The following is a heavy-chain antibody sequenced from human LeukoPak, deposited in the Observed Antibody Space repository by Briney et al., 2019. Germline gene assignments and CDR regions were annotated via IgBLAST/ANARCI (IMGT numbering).Heavy chain of an antibody. CDR1: GYTFTIYG. CDR2: ISAYNGNT. Sequence: ASVKFSCTASGYTFTIYGISWVRQAPGQGLEWMGWISAYNGNTNYAQKVQGRVTMTTDTSTSTAYMDLRSRRSDDTAVYYCARDGAERPHYMDVWGKGTTVTVSS. D-gene: IGHD1-1*01. CDR3: ARDGAERPHYMDV. J-gene: IGHJ6*03. V-gene: IGHV1-18*01.